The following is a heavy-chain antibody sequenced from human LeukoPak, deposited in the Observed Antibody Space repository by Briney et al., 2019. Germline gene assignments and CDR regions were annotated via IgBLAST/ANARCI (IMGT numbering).Heavy chain of an antibody. D-gene: IGHD3-9*01. CDR2: ITSTSSYK. Sequence: PGGTLRLSCAASGFTFSSYGMSWVRQAPGKGLEWISSITSTSSYKFYADSVKGRFTISRDNAKNSLYLQMNSLRVEDTAVYYCARDPYSGAYFEGYYHYYMDVWGKGTTVTVSS. CDR1: GFTFSSYG. V-gene: IGHV3-21*01. CDR3: ARDPYSGAYFEGYYHYYMDV. J-gene: IGHJ6*03.